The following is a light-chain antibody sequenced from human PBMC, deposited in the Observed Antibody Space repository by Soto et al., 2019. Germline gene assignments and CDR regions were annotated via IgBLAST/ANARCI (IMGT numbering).Light chain of an antibody. Sequence: DIQMTQSPSSLSASVGDRVTITCRASQSISSYLNWYQQKPGKAPKLLIYAASSLQSGVPSRFNGSGSGTDFTLTISSLQPEDFATYYCQQSYSTPSTFGGGTKVDIK. CDR1: QSISSY. CDR2: AAS. V-gene: IGKV1-39*01. J-gene: IGKJ4*01. CDR3: QQSYSTPST.